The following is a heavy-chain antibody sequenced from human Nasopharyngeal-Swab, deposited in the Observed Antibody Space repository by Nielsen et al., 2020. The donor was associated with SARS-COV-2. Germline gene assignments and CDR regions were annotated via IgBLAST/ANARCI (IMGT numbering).Heavy chain of an antibody. Sequence: SETLSLTCTVSGGSISSYYWSWIRQPPGKGLEWIGSIYYSGSTNYNPSLKSRVTISVATSKTQFSLKLSSVTAADTAVYYCAGDLFLGDMGELGYWGQGTLVTVSS. D-gene: IGHD3-16*01. CDR1: GGSISSYY. J-gene: IGHJ4*02. CDR2: IYYSGST. CDR3: AGDLFLGDMGELGY. V-gene: IGHV4-59*01.